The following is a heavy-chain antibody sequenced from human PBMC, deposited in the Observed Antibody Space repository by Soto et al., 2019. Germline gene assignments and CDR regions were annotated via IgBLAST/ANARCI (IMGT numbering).Heavy chain of an antibody. CDR1: GGTFSSYA. D-gene: IGHD2-21*01. J-gene: IGHJ4*02. CDR2: IIPIFGTA. V-gene: IGHV1-69*12. Sequence: QVQLVQSGAEVKKPGSSVKVSCKASGGTFSSYAISWVRQAPGQGLEWMGGIIPIFGTANYAEKFQGRLTITADDSKSAAYGGLSSLRSEDTAVYYCAGQSGSDGYNLLLDYWGQGTLVTVSS. CDR3: AGQSGSDGYNLLLDY.